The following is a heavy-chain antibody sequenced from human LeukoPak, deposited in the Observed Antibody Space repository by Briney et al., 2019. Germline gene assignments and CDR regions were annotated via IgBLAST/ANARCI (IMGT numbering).Heavy chain of an antibody. CDR3: ARRRVAYYDFWSGYYP. CDR2: INHSGST. CDR1: GGSFSGYY. Sequence: SETLSLICAVYGGSFSGYYWSWIRQPPGKGLEWIGEINHSGSTNYNPSLKSRVTISVDTSKNQFSLKLSSVTAADTAVYYCARRRVAYYDFWSGYYPWGQGTLVTVSS. V-gene: IGHV4-34*01. J-gene: IGHJ5*02. D-gene: IGHD3-3*01.